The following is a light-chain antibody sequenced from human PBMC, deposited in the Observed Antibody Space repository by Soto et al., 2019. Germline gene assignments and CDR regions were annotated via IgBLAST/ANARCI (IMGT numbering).Light chain of an antibody. CDR2: KDT. J-gene: IGLJ3*02. CDR3: QSTDSTDTSV. V-gene: IGLV3-25*02. Sequence: SYELTQPPSVSVSPGQTARITCSGDALPKQYAYWYQQKPGQAPVLLIYKDTSRPSGIPERFSGSTSGTTVTLIISGVLAEDEADYFCQSTDSTDTSVFGGGTKVTVL. CDR1: ALPKQY.